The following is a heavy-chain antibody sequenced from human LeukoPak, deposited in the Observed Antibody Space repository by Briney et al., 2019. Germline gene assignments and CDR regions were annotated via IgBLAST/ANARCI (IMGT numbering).Heavy chain of an antibody. CDR3: ARHPGSGRVEWYYFDY. V-gene: IGHV4-59*08. CDR1: GGSISSSY. D-gene: IGHD3-10*01. Sequence: SETLSLTCTVSGGSISSSYWSWIRQPPGKGLEWIGYIYYSGSTNYNPSLKSRVTISVDTSKNQFSLKLSSVTAADTAVYYCARHPGSGRVEWYYFDYWGQGTLVTVSS. CDR2: IYYSGST. J-gene: IGHJ4*02.